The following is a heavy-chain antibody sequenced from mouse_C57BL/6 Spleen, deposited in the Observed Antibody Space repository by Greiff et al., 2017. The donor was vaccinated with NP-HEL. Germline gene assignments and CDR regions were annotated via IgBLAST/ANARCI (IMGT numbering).Heavy chain of an antibody. CDR3: TRSITTVVEDYAMDY. D-gene: IGHD1-1*01. Sequence: EVQLQQSGTVLARPGASVKMSCKTSGYTFTSYWMHWVKQRPGQGLEWIGAIYPGNSDTSYNQKFKGKAKLTAVTSASTAYMELSSLTNEDSAVYYCTRSITTVVEDYAMDYWGQGTSVTVSS. CDR2: IYPGNSDT. V-gene: IGHV1-5*01. J-gene: IGHJ4*01. CDR1: GYTFTSYW.